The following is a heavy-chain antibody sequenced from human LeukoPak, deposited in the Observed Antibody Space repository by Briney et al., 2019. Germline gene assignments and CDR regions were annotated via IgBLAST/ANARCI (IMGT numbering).Heavy chain of an antibody. D-gene: IGHD4-11*01. CDR3: TRGPYSNLGRFDY. Sequence: KSSETLSLTCTVSGGSISSSSYYWGWIRQPPGKGLEWIGSIYYTRSTYYNPSLKSRVTISVDTSKNQFSLKLSSVIAADTAMYYCTRGPYSNLGRFDYWGQGTLVTVSS. J-gene: IGHJ4*02. CDR2: IYYTRST. V-gene: IGHV4-39*07. CDR1: GGSISSSSYY.